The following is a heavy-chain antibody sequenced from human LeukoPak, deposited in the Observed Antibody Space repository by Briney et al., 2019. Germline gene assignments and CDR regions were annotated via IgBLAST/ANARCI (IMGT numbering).Heavy chain of an antibody. V-gene: IGHV1-18*01. Sequence: ASVKVSCQASGYTFTSYGISWVRQPPGQGLEWMGWISAYNGNTNYAQKLQGRVTMTTDTSTSTAYMELRSLRSDDTAVYYCARDSGCGGDCYTIDYWGQGTLVTVSS. CDR2: ISAYNGNT. CDR3: ARDSGCGGDCYTIDY. D-gene: IGHD2-21*02. CDR1: GYTFTSYG. J-gene: IGHJ4*02.